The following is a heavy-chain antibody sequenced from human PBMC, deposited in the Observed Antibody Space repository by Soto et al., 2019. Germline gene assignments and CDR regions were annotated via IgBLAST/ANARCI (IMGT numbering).Heavy chain of an antibody. CDR2: ISYDGSNK. Sequence: GGSLRLSCAASGFTFSSYAMHWVRQAPGKGLEWVAVISYDGSNKYYADSVKGRFTISRDNSKNTLYLQMNSLRAEDMAVYYCARDARLLSSSTSCWLDYWGQGTLVTVSS. CDR3: ARDARLLSSSTSCWLDY. CDR1: GFTFSSYA. D-gene: IGHD2-2*01. J-gene: IGHJ4*02. V-gene: IGHV3-30-3*01.